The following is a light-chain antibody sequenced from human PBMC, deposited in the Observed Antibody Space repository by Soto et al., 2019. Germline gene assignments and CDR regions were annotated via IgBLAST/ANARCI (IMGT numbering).Light chain of an antibody. CDR1: QTINYW. Sequence: DIQMTQSPSTLSASVGDRVTITCRASQTINYWLAWYQQKPGKAPNLLIYKASSLESGVPSRFSGSGSGTEFTLTITSLQPDDFATYYCQQHNTYSRTFGQGTKVEIK. V-gene: IGKV1-5*03. CDR2: KAS. J-gene: IGKJ1*01. CDR3: QQHNTYSRT.